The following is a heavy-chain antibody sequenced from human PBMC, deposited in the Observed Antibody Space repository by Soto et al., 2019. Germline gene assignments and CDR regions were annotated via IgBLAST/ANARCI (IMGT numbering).Heavy chain of an antibody. CDR1: GFNFGTFW. CDR3: AREWQSSFCSPTTCYCYGMDV. V-gene: IGHV3-7*01. J-gene: IGHJ6*02. Sequence: KLVESGGGLVQPGGSLRLSCAASGFNFGTFWMSWVRQAPGKGLGWVARIKEDGSEAYYVDSVKGRFTNSRDNAKNSLYLQLNSLGVEDTAIYYCAREWQSSFCSPTTCYCYGMDVWGQGTTVTVSS. D-gene: IGHD2-21*01. CDR2: IKEDGSEA.